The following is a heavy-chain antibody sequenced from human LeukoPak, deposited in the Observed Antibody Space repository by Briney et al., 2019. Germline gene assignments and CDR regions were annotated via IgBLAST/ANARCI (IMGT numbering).Heavy chain of an antibody. V-gene: IGHV3-53*01. Sequence: GGSLRLSCAASGFTVSSNYMSWVRQAPGKGLEWVSVIYSGGSTYYADSVKGRFTIPRDTSKNTVYLQMNSLRAEDTAVYHCARGTADILTGYYYYGMDVWGQGTTVTVSS. CDR2: IYSGGST. J-gene: IGHJ6*02. D-gene: IGHD3-9*01. CDR3: ARGTADILTGYYYYGMDV. CDR1: GFTVSSNY.